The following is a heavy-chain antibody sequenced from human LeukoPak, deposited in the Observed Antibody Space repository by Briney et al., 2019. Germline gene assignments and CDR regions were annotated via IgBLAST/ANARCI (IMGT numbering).Heavy chain of an antibody. J-gene: IGHJ4*02. D-gene: IGHD5-12*01. CDR2: ISGSGGST. CDR3: AKDRSAGYSGYDSEFDF. CDR1: GFTFNRCW. Sequence: GGSLRLSCVVSGFTFNRCWMSWVRQVPGKGLEWVSVISGSGGSTYYADFVKGRFTISRDNSKNTLYLQMNSLRAEDTAFYYCAKDRSAGYSGYDSEFDFWGQGTLVTVSS. V-gene: IGHV3-23*01.